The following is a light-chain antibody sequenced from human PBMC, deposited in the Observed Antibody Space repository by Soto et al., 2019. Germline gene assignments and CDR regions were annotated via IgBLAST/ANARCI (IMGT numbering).Light chain of an antibody. V-gene: IGKV1-39*01. CDR1: LPITNY. CDR3: QQSYICPWT. J-gene: IGKJ1*01. Sequence: DIQLTQSPSSLSASVGDRATITCRASLPITNYLSWYQLKPGRAPKLLIYAASDLQSGVPSRFSGGGSGTDFTLAISSLQSEDFATYFCQQSYICPWTFGQGTTVEI. CDR2: AAS.